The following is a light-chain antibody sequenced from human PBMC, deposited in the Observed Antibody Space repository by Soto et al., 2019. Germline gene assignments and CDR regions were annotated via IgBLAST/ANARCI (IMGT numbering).Light chain of an antibody. Sequence: EIVLTQSPGTLSLSPGEGATLSCRASQIVRSTYLAWFQQKPGQAPRLLIYGASTRATGIPDRFSGSGSGTDFTLTISGLEPKDFALYYCQQRSNWPTFGGGTKVDIK. V-gene: IGKV3D-20*02. CDR3: QQRSNWPT. J-gene: IGKJ4*01. CDR2: GAS. CDR1: QIVRSTY.